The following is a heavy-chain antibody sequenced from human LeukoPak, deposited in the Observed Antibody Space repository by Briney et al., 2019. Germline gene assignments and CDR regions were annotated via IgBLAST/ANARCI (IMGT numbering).Heavy chain of an antibody. V-gene: IGHV4-59*08. CDR1: GGSISSYY. CDR2: IYYSGST. D-gene: IGHD3-22*01. CDR3: ARHGSGRSYYYDSSGHSGDWFDP. J-gene: IGHJ5*02. Sequence: SETLTLTCTVSGGSISSYYWSWIRQPPGKGLEWIGYIYYSGSTNYNPSLKSRVTISVDTSNNQFTLKLSSETAADTAVYYCARHGSGRSYYYDSSGHSGDWFDPWGQGTLVTVSS.